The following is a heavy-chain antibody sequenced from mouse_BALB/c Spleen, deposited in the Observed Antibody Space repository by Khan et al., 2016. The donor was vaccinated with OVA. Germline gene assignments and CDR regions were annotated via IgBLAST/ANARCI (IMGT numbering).Heavy chain of an antibody. CDR3: TGNSYMCGFTY. V-gene: IGHV2-2*01. Sequence: QVQLKQSGPGLVQPSHSLSITCTVSGFSLNTYGIHWIRQSQGKGLEWLGVIRSGGSTDYNAAFISRLNITKDNSKSQVFFKMNSQQTADTAIYYCTGNSYMCGFTYWGQGTLVTVSA. D-gene: IGHD1-3*01. CDR2: IRSGGST. CDR1: GFSLNTYG. J-gene: IGHJ3*01.